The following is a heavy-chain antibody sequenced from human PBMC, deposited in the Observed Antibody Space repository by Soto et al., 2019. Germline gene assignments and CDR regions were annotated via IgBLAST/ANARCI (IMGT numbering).Heavy chain of an antibody. CDR2: IWFDGTNK. J-gene: IGHJ4*02. CDR3: ARNITFDGDRIY. Sequence: QVQLVESGGGVVQPGRSLRLSCAASGFPFSSYHMHWVRQAPGKGLEWVAVIWFDGTNKYYADSVKGRFTISRDNSKNTLYLQMNSLRAEDTAVYYCARNITFDGDRIYWGQGTLVTVSS. CDR1: GFPFSSYH. D-gene: IGHD3-16*01. V-gene: IGHV3-33*01.